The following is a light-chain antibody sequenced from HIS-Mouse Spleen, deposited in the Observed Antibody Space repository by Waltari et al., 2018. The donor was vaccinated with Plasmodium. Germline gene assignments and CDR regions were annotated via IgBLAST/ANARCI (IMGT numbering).Light chain of an antibody. J-gene: IGLJ2*01. CDR2: EVS. CDR3: SSYAGSNNLV. CDR1: SSDVGGYNY. V-gene: IGLV2-8*01. Sequence: QSALTQPPSASGSPGQSVTISCTRTSSDVGGYNYDSWYQQHPGKAPKLMIYEVSKRPSGVPDRFSGSKSGNTASLTVSGLQAEDEADYYCSSYAGSNNLVFGGGTKLTVL.